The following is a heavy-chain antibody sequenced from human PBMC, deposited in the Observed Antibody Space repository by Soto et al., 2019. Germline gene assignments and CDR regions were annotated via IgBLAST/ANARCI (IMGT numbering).Heavy chain of an antibody. D-gene: IGHD1-26*01. Sequence: EVQLVESGGGLVKPGGSLRLSCAASGFTFSNAWVTWVRQPPGTGLEWVGRIKSKTDGGTTDYVAPVKGRFTISRDDSKNTLYLQMDSLKTEDTAVYYWTTRGGSYRPAWDYYADGMDVWGQGTTVTVSS. V-gene: IGHV3-15*01. CDR2: IKSKTDGGTT. CDR3: TTRGGSYRPAWDYYADGMDV. J-gene: IGHJ6*02. CDR1: GFTFSNAW.